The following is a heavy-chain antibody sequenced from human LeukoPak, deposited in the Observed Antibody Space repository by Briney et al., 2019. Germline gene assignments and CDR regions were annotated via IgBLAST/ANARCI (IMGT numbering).Heavy chain of an antibody. V-gene: IGHV3-30*04. CDR3: ARTPRGGGDPSDY. J-gene: IGHJ4*02. CDR1: GFTFSSYA. Sequence: AGGSLRLSCAASGFTFSSYAMHWVRQAPGKGLEWVAVISYHGSDKYYAASVKGRFTISRDNSKNTLYLQMNSLRVEDTAMYYCARTPRGGGDPSDYWGQGTLVTVSS. D-gene: IGHD2-21*02. CDR2: ISYHGSDK.